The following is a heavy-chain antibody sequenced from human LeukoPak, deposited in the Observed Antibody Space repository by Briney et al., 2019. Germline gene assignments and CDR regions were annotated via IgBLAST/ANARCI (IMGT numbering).Heavy chain of an antibody. D-gene: IGHD4-17*01. CDR1: GFTFSRYT. J-gene: IGHJ4*02. CDR3: ARDHYGDYTPDY. V-gene: IGHV3-21*01. Sequence: GGSLRLSCAASGFTFSRYTMNWVRQAPGEGVEWGSSISSTISYIYYADSVKGRFTIYRDNAKNSLYLQMNSLRAEDTAVYYCARDHYGDYTPDYWGPGTLVTVSS. CDR2: ISSTISYI.